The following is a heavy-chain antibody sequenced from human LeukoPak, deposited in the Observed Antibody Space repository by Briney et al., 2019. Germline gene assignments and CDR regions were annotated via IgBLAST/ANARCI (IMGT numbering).Heavy chain of an antibody. D-gene: IGHD2-15*01. CDR1: GFTFSSYA. J-gene: IGHJ4*02. Sequence: GGSLRLSCAASGFTFSSYAMSWVRQAPGKGLEWVSAISGSGGSTYYADSVKGRFTISRDNSKNTLYLQMNSLRAEDTAVYYCAKGRYCSGGSCPLKGGYYFDYWGQGTLVTVSS. V-gene: IGHV3-23*01. CDR3: AKGRYCSGGSCPLKGGYYFDY. CDR2: ISGSGGST.